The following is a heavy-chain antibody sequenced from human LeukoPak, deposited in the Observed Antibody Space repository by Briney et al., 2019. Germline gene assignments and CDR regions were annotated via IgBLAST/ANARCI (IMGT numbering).Heavy chain of an antibody. CDR1: GGSFSGYY. J-gene: IGHJ5*02. D-gene: IGHD2-21*01. CDR2: INHSGST. CDR3: ARAGRWLLHNWFDP. V-gene: IGHV4-34*01. Sequence: SETLSLTCAVYGGSFSGYYWSWIRQRPGKGLEWIGEINHSGSTYYNPSLKSRVTISVDTSKNQFSLKLSSVTAADTAVYYCARAGRWLLHNWFDPWGQGTLVTVSS.